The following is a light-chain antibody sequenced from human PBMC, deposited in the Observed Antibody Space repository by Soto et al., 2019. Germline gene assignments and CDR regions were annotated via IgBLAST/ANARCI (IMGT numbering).Light chain of an antibody. V-gene: IGKV2-30*01. CDR3: MQGTHWPPT. CDR1: QSVFYSDGIAY. CDR2: RVS. Sequence: DVVMTQSPLSLPVTLGQPASISCRSSQSVFYSDGIAYLTWFQQRPGQSPRRLIYRVSNRDSGVPDRFSGSVSGTDFTLKISRVEAEDVGVYYCMQGTHWPPTFGRGTNVAIK. J-gene: IGKJ1*01.